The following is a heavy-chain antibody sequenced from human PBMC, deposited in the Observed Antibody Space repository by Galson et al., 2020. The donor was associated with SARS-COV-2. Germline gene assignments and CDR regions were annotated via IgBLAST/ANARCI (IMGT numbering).Heavy chain of an antibody. Sequence: GESLKISCQASGYSFSNYWIDWVRQMPGKGLEWVGVIYPGDSETRYSPSFQGQVTISVDKSISTAYLQWSSLKASDTAVYYCARHREEAAPFPDYYYYYYMDVWGKGTTVTVSS. V-gene: IGHV5-51*01. CDR2: IYPGDSET. J-gene: IGHJ6*03. D-gene: IGHD2-15*01. CDR1: GYSFSNYW. CDR3: ARHREEAAPFPDYYYYYYMDV.